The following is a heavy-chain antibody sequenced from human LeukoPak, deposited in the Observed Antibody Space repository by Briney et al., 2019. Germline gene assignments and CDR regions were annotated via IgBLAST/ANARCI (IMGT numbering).Heavy chain of an antibody. CDR1: GYTFTSYY. D-gene: IGHD3-22*01. CDR3: AIVDNYYDSSGYYPYFDY. J-gene: IGHJ4*02. CDR2: INPSGGST. Sequence: ASVKVSCKASGYTFTSYYMHWVRQAPGQGLEWMGIINPSGGSTSYAQKFQGRVTMTRDTSTSTVYMELSSLRSEDTAVYYCAIVDNYYDSSGYYPYFDYWGQGTLVTVSS. V-gene: IGHV1-46*01.